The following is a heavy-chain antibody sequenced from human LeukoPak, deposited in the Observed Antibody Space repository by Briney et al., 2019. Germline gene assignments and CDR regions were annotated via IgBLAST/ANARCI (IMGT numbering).Heavy chain of an antibody. CDR3: ARRPLLYGSGSYWDH. CDR2: IYPGDSDT. D-gene: IGHD3-10*01. CDR1: XXSXTXYX. J-gene: IGHJ4*02. V-gene: IGHV5-51*01. Sequence: GSXXSXTXYXXGWVGXXXGXXXXXXXXIYPGDSDTRYSPSFQGQVTISAHKSISTAYLQWSSLKASDTAMYYCARRPLLYGSGSYWDHWGQGTLVTVSS.